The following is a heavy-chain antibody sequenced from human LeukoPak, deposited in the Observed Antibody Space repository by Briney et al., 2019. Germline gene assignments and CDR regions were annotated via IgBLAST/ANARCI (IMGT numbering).Heavy chain of an antibody. J-gene: IGHJ4*02. CDR3: VRVARLAHS. CDR1: GFTFSDYY. CDR2: ISGSSSDT. V-gene: IGHV3-11*05. Sequence: GGSLRLSCAASGFTFSDYYMNWIRQAPGKGLEWVSHISGSSSDTNYADSVKGRFTISRDNAKNSLYLQMNSLRAEDTAVYYCVRVARLAHSWGQGTLVTVSS.